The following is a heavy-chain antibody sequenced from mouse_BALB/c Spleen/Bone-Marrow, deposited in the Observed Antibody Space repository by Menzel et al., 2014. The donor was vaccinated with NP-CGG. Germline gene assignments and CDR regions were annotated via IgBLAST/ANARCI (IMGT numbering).Heavy chain of an antibody. CDR2: IDPSDSET. CDR1: GYSFTSYW. Sequence: QVQLQQPGPQLVRPGASVKISCKASGYSFTSYWMHWVKQRPGQGLEWIGMIDPSDSETRLNQKFKDKATLTVDKSSSTAYMQLSSPTSEDSAVYCCARGDDGYYGDYWGQGRTRSVS. J-gene: IGHJ2*01. V-gene: IGHV1S127*01. D-gene: IGHD2-3*01. CDR3: ARGDDGYYGDY.